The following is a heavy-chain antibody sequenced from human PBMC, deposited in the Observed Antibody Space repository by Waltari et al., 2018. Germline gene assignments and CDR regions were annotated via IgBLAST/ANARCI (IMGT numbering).Heavy chain of an antibody. CDR3: ARDILHSFYYYMDV. D-gene: IGHD5-18*01. CDR2: VFHSGST. Sequence: QVQLQESGPGLVTPSETLSLTCPVSGGSMTSHYWSWIRQSPGKGLERVGYVFHSGSTNYNPSLKSRVTMSLDTSKSQFSLRLTSVTPADTAVYYCARDILHSFYYYMDVWGKGTMVTVSS. CDR1: GGSMTSHY. J-gene: IGHJ6*03. V-gene: IGHV4-59*11.